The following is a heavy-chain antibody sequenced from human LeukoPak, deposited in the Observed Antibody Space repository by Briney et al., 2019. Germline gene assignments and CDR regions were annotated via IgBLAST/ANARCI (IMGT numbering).Heavy chain of an antibody. CDR2: INTNTGNP. D-gene: IGHD6-13*01. CDR1: GYAFTSYA. V-gene: IGHV7-4-1*02. CDR3: ARDQGSWPFDY. Sequence: ASVKVSCKASGYAFTSYAINWVRQAPGQGLEWMGWINTNTGNPTYAQGFTGRFVFSLDSSVSTAYLQITSLKAEDTAVYYCARDQGSWPFDYWGQGTLVTVSS. J-gene: IGHJ4*02.